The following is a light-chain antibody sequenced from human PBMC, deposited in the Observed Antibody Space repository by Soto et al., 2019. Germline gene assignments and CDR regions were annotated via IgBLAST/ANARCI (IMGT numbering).Light chain of an antibody. CDR3: GTWDTSLNVFYV. Sequence: QSVLTQPPSVSAAPGQNVTISCSGSSSNMGNNYVSWYQFLPGTDTKVLIYDNNKRPLGIPDRFSGFKSGTSATLGITGLQAGDEADYYCGTWDTSLNVFYVFGTGTKVTVL. J-gene: IGLJ1*01. CDR2: DNN. V-gene: IGLV1-51*01. CDR1: SSNMGNNY.